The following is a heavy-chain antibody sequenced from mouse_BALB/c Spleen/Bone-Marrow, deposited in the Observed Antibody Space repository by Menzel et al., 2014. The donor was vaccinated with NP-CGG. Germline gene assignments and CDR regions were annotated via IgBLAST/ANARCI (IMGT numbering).Heavy chain of an antibody. Sequence: EVQVVESGPELVKPGASVKISCKASGYSFTGYYMHWVKQSHVKSLDWIGRINPYNATTSYNQNFKDKASLTVDKSSSTAYMELHSLTSEDSAVYYCARLTRFAYWGQGTLVTVSA. V-gene: IGHV1-31*01. CDR2: INPYNATT. CDR3: ARLTRFAY. J-gene: IGHJ3*01. CDR1: GYSFTGYY.